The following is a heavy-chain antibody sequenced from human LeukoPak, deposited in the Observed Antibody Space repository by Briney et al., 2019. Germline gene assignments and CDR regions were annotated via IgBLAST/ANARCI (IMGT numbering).Heavy chain of an antibody. CDR2: IRQDGGAK. CDR3: ASPPIAATGN. Sequence: GGSLRPSCTASGFIFNDFWMSWVRQAPGEGLEWVANIRQDGGAKNYVDSVKGRFTISRDNAKKSLYLQMNSLRAEDTAVYYCASPPIAATGNWGQGTLVTVSS. V-gene: IGHV3-7*01. CDR1: GFIFNDFW. J-gene: IGHJ4*02. D-gene: IGHD6-13*01.